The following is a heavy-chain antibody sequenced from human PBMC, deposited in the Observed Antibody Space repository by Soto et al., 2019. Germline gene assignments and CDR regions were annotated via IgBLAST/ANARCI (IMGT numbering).Heavy chain of an antibody. CDR2: IYPGDSDT. V-gene: IGHV5-51*01. Sequence: GESLKISCKGSGYSFTSYWIGWVRQMPGKGLEWMGIIYPGDSDTRYSPSFQGQVTISADKSISTAYLQWSSLQASDTAMYYSERHGVGATPGYHVYGGQGTLVTVSS. J-gene: IGHJ4*02. CDR3: ERHGVGATPGYHVY. CDR1: GYSFTSYW. D-gene: IGHD1-26*01.